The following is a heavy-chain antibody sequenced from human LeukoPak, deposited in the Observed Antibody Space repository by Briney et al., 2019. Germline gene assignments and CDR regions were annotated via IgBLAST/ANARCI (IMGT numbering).Heavy chain of an antibody. J-gene: IGHJ5*02. CDR2: INDGGTT. CDR3: ARSFYSNYDKWFDP. D-gene: IGHD4-11*01. CDR1: GASFSGYY. V-gene: IGHV4-34*01. Sequence: PSETLSLTCVAYGASFSGYYWSWIRQPPGMGLECIGEINDGGTTNYNPSLKSRVSISIDRSKNHFYLILTSVTAADTATYYCARSFYSNYDKWFDPWGQGTLVTVSS.